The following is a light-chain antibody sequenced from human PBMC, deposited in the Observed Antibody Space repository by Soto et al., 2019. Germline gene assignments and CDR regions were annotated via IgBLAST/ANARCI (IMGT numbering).Light chain of an antibody. CDR1: STDVGGYNY. J-gene: IGLJ2*01. CDR3: SSYTSSSTLGVL. Sequence: QSALTQPPSASGSPGQSVTISCTGTSTDVGGYNYVSWYQQYPGKAPKLMIYEISNRPSGVSNRFSGSKSGNTASLTISGLQAEDEADYYCSSYTSSSTLGVLFGGGTKLTVL. V-gene: IGLV2-14*01. CDR2: EIS.